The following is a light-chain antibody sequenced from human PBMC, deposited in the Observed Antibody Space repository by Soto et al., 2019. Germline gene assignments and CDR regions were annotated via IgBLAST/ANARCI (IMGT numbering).Light chain of an antibody. Sequence: EIVLTQSPGTLSLSPGERATLSCRANQSVSDMYLAWYQQKPGQAPRLLIYASNRATGIPDRFSGSGSGTDFTLTISRLEPEDFAVYYCQHYGTSALFGPGTKVDIK. V-gene: IGKV3-20*01. J-gene: IGKJ3*01. CDR3: QHYGTSAL. CDR1: QSVSDMY. CDR2: AS.